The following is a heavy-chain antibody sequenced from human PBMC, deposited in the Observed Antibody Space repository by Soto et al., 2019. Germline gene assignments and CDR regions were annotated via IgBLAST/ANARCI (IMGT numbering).Heavy chain of an antibody. Sequence: GQSKKNSSKGSEYKITGYGIVLVRQKPGKGLEWMGIIYPGDSDTRYSPSFQGQVTISADKSISTAYLQWSSLKASDTAMYYCASSYYYGSGSYYNYRFDYWGQGTLVTVSS. V-gene: IGHV5-51*01. CDR2: IYPGDSDT. J-gene: IGHJ4*02. CDR3: ASSYYYGSGSYYNYRFDY. D-gene: IGHD3-10*01. CDR1: EYKITGYG.